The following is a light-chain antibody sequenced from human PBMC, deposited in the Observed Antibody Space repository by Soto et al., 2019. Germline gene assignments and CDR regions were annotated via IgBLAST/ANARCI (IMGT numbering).Light chain of an antibody. CDR2: GNS. CDR1: SSNIGAGYD. J-gene: IGLJ2*01. V-gene: IGLV1-40*01. CDR3: QSYASSLSGVV. Sequence: QSVLTQPPSVSGAPGQRVTISCTGSSSNIGAGYDVHWYQQLPGTAPKLLIYGNSNRPSGVPDRFSGSTSGTSASLAITGLQAEDGADYYRQSYASSLSGVVFGGGTKPTVL.